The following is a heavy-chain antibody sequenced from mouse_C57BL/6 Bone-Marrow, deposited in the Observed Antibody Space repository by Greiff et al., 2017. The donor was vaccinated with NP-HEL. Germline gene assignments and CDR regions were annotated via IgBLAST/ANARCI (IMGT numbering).Heavy chain of an antibody. CDR1: GYTFTSYW. V-gene: IGHV1-64*01. CDR2: IHPNSGST. CDR3: ARGGYYGSSFHWYFDV. D-gene: IGHD1-1*01. J-gene: IGHJ1*03. Sequence: VQLQQSGAELVKPGASVKMSCKASGYTFTSYWITWVKQRPGQGLEWIGMIHPNSGSTNYNEKFKSKATLTVDKSSSTAYMQLSSLTSEDSAVYYCARGGYYGSSFHWYFDVWGTGTTVTVSS.